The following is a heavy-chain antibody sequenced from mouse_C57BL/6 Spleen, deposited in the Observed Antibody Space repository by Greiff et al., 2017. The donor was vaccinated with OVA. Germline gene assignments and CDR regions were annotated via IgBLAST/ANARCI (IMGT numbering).Heavy chain of an antibody. Sequence: SGAELVRPGASVKLSCTASGFNIKDDYMHWVKQRPEQGLEWIGWIDPENGDTEYASKFQGKATITADTSSNTAYLQLSSLTSEDTAVYYCTTLTGNFDYWGQGTTLTVSS. CDR1: GFNIKDDY. J-gene: IGHJ2*01. CDR3: TTLTGNFDY. D-gene: IGHD4-1*01. CDR2: IDPENGDT. V-gene: IGHV14-4*01.